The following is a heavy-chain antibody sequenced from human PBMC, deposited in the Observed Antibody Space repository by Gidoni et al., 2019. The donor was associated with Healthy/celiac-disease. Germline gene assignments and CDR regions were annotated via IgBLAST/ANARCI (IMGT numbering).Heavy chain of an antibody. Sequence: EVQLLESGGGLVQPGGSLRLPCAASGFTFSSYAMSWVRQAPGKGLEWVSAISGSGDSTYYADSVKGRFTISRDNSKNTLYLQMNNLRAEDTAVYYCAKRGGTTVTSFDYWGQGTLVTVSS. V-gene: IGHV3-23*01. J-gene: IGHJ4*02. CDR1: GFTFSSYA. CDR2: ISGSGDST. CDR3: AKRGGTTVTSFDY. D-gene: IGHD4-17*01.